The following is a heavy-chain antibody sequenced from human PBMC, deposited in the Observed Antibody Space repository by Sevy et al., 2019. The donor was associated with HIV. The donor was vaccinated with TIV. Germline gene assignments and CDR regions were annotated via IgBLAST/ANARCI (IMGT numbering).Heavy chain of an antibody. Sequence: GGSLRLSCAASGFTFSSYWMHWVRQAPGKGLVWVSRINGDGGSTSYADSVKGRLTISGDNAKNTLYLQMNSLRAEDTAVYYCARGIAAGYWFDPWGQGTLVTVSS. CDR1: GFTFSSYW. CDR3: ARGIAAGYWFDP. D-gene: IGHD6-13*01. CDR2: INGDGGST. V-gene: IGHV3-74*01. J-gene: IGHJ5*02.